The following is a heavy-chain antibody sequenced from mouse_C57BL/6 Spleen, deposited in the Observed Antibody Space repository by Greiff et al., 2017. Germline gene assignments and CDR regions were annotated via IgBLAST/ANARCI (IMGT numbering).Heavy chain of an antibody. CDR2: IDPSDSYT. J-gene: IGHJ4*01. CDR1: GYTFTSYW. CDR3: APSTMITTRALDY. V-gene: IGHV1-50*01. Sequence: QVQLQQPGAELVKPGASVKLSCKASGYTFTSYWMQWVNQRPGQGLEWIGEIDPSDSYTNYNQKFKGKATLTVDTSSSTAYMQLSSLTSEDSAVYYCAPSTMITTRALDYWGQGTSVTVSS. D-gene: IGHD2-4*01.